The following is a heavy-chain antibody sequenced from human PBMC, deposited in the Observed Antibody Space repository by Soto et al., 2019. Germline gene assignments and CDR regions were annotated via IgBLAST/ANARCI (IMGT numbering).Heavy chain of an antibody. J-gene: IGHJ5*02. D-gene: IGHD3-3*01. CDR2: ISYDGSNK. CDR1: GFTISSYG. CDR3: ALNKRFLEWYSS. V-gene: IGHV3-30*03. Sequence: QVQLVESGGGVVQPGRSLRLSCAASGFTISSYGMHWVRQAPGKGLEWVAVISYDGSNKYYADSVKGRFTISRDNSKNTLYLQMNSLRAEDTAVYYCALNKRFLEWYSSWGQGTLVTVSS.